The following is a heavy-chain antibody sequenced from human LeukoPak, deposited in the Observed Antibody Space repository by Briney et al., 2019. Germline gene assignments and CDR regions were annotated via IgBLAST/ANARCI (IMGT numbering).Heavy chain of an antibody. V-gene: IGHV3-21*01. CDR3: ARAYGDYLYFDY. J-gene: IGHJ4*02. Sequence: GGSLRLSCAASGFTSSSYSMNWVRQGPGKGLEWVSSISSSSSYIYYADSVKGRFTISRDNAKNSLYLQMDSLRAEDTAVYYCARAYGDYLYFDYWGQGTLVTVSS. D-gene: IGHD4-17*01. CDR2: ISSSSSYI. CDR1: GFTSSSYS.